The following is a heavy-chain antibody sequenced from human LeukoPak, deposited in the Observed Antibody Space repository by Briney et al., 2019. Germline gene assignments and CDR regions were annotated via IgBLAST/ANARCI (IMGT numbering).Heavy chain of an antibody. CDR3: ARDRGYGDYAVGYY. CDR1: GVSISSYY. V-gene: IGHV4-4*07. CDR2: IYTSGST. J-gene: IGHJ4*02. Sequence: PSETLSLTCTVSGVSISSYYWSWIRQPAGKGLEWIGRIYTSGSTNYNPSLKSRVTMSVDTSKNQFSLKLSSVTAADTAVYYCARDRGYGDYAVGYYWGQGTLVTVSS. D-gene: IGHD4-17*01.